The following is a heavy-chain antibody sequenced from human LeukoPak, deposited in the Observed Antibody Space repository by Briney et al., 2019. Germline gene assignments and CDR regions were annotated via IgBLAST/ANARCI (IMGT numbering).Heavy chain of an antibody. CDR3: ARDPAVAGPYYGMDV. J-gene: IGHJ6*02. Sequence: GASVKVSCKASGGTFSSYAISWVRQAPGQGLEWMGGIIPIFGTANYAQKFQGRVTITADESTSTAYMELSSLRSEDTAVYYCARDPAVAGPYYGMDVWGQGTTVTVSS. CDR2: IIPIFGTA. V-gene: IGHV1-69*13. D-gene: IGHD6-19*01. CDR1: GGTFSSYA.